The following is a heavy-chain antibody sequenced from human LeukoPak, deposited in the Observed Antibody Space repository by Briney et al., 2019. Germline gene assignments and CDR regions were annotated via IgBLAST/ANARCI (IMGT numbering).Heavy chain of an antibody. V-gene: IGHV3-11*05. CDR3: ARVRSSGSPLDY. Sequence: GGSLRLSCAASGFTFSDYYMSWIRKAPGKGLEWVSYISKSSSSTNYADSVKGRFSISRDNAKNSLYLQLNSLTVEDTAVYYCARVRSSGSPLDYWGQGTLVTVSS. J-gene: IGHJ4*02. CDR1: GFTFSDYY. D-gene: IGHD3-10*01. CDR2: ISKSSSST.